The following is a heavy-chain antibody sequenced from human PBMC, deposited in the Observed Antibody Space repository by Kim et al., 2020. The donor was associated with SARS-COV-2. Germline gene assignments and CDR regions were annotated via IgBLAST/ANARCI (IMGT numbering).Heavy chain of an antibody. D-gene: IGHD3-16*02. CDR3: AHSPSMITFGGVIVKQFDY. CDR2: IYWDDDK. V-gene: IGHV2-5*02. CDR1: GFSLSTSGVG. J-gene: IGHJ4*02. Sequence: SGPTLVNPTQTLTLTCTFSGFSLSTSGVGVGWIRQPPGKALEWLALIYWDDDKRYSPSLKSRLTITKDTSKSQVVLTMTNMDPVDTATYYCAHSPSMITFGGVIVKQFDYWGQGTLVTVSS.